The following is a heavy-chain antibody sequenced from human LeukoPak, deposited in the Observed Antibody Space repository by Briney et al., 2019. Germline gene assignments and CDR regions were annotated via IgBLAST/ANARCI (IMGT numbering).Heavy chain of an antibody. Sequence: GGSLRLSCAASGFTFSSYAMSWVRQAPGKGLEWVSAISGSGGSTYYADYVKGRFTISRDNSRNTLYLQMDSLRVEDTAVYYCANPCSDGVCYPDYWGQGTLVTVSS. CDR3: ANPCSDGVCYPDY. J-gene: IGHJ4*02. CDR2: ISGSGGST. V-gene: IGHV3-23*01. CDR1: GFTFSSYA. D-gene: IGHD2-21*02.